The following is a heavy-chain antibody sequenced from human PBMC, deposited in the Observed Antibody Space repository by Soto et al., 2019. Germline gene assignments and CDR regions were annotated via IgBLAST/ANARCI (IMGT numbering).Heavy chain of an antibody. D-gene: IGHD3-10*02. CDR2: IYHSGST. Sequence: QMHLQESGPGLVKPSETLYLRCTVSGDSFSRYYWSWIRQPPGKGLEWIGYIYHSGSTDYNPSLRSRVTISVDMSKNQFSLKLSSVTDADTGVYYCARDLGSGSHYSWFDTWGQGALVTVSS. J-gene: IGHJ5*02. V-gene: IGHV4-59*01. CDR3: ARDLGSGSHYSWFDT. CDR1: GDSFSRYY.